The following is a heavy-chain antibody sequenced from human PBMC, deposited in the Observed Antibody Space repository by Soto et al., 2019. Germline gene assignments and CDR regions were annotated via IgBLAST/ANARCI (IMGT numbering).Heavy chain of an antibody. Sequence: SETLSLTCTVSGGSISSSSYYWGWIRQPPGKGLEWIGSIYYSGSTYYNPSLKSRVTISVDTSKNQFSLKLSSVTAADTAVYYCARHNGDSVLFDYWGQGTLVTVSS. CDR1: GGSISSSSYY. D-gene: IGHD4-17*01. CDR2: IYYSGST. CDR3: ARHNGDSVLFDY. J-gene: IGHJ4*02. V-gene: IGHV4-39*01.